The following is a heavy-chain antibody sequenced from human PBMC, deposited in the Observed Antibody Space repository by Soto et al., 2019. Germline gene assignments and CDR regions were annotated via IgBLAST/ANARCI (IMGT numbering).Heavy chain of an antibody. Sequence: SETLSLTCSVSGRSISSGYWTWIRHPPGKGLEWIGYIYYSGSTYYNPSLKSRVTISVDTSKNQFSLKLSSVTAADTAVYYCARAPRGDSSGFFPPDFDIWGQGTMVT. CDR2: IYYSGST. CDR1: GRSISSGY. D-gene: IGHD3-22*01. V-gene: IGHV4-30-4*02. CDR3: ARAPRGDSSGFFPPDFDI. J-gene: IGHJ3*02.